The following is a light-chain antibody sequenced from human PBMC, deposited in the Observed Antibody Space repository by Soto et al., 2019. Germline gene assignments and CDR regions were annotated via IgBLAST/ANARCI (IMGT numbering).Light chain of an antibody. Sequence: QSVLTQPPSVSAAPGQRVTISCSGSNSNIGNNFVSWYQQLPGTVPKLLIYDNNKRPSGIPDRFSGSKSGTSATLGITGLQTGDEADYYCGTWDDSLSAWVFGGGTKLTVL. J-gene: IGLJ3*02. CDR3: GTWDDSLSAWV. CDR1: NSNIGNNF. CDR2: DNN. V-gene: IGLV1-51*01.